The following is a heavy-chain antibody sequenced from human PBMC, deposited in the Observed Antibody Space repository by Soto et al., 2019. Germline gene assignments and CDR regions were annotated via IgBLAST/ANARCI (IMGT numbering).Heavy chain of an antibody. Sequence: TLSLTCTVSGGSISSSSYYWGWIRQPPGKGLEWIGSIYYSGSTYYNPSLKSRVTISVDTSKNQFSLKLSSVTAADTAVYYCARHGPTRGYSYGLGYWGQGTLVTVSS. CDR3: ARHGPTRGYSYGLGY. CDR2: IYYSGST. V-gene: IGHV4-39*01. CDR1: GGSISSSSYY. D-gene: IGHD5-18*01. J-gene: IGHJ4*02.